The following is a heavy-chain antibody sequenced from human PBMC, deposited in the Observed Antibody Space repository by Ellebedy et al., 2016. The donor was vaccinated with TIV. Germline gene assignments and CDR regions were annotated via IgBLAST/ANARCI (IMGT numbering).Heavy chain of an antibody. V-gene: IGHV1-69*13. J-gene: IGHJ6*02. CDR2: IIPNFGTP. CDR3: ARGDLGDYHYYYGMGV. Sequence: AASVKVSCKASGGTFSNYAISWARQAPGQGLEWMGGIIPNFGTPNYAQNFQGRVTITADESTSTAYMELSSLRSEDTAVYYCARGDLGDYHYYYGMGVWGQGTTVTVSS. D-gene: IGHD4-17*01. CDR1: GGTFSNYA.